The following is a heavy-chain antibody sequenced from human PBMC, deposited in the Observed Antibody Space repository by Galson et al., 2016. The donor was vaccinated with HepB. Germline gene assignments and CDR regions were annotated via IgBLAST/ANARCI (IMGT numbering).Heavy chain of an antibody. CDR1: GFTFSDHW. Sequence: SLRLSCAGSGFTFSDHWMSWVRQAPGKGLELLANIKQDGSEKYYADSMKGRFTISRDNANNSLFLQMESPRADDTAVYYCARDRGIAAGGWFDPWGQGTQVTVSS. J-gene: IGHJ5*02. D-gene: IGHD6-13*01. V-gene: IGHV3-7*01. CDR2: IKQDGSEK. CDR3: ARDRGIAAGGWFDP.